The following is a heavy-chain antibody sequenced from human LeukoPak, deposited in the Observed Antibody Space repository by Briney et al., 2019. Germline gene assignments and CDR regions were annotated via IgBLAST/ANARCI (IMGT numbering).Heavy chain of an antibody. CDR3: ARDRLNRGSYSYFDY. V-gene: IGHV4-59*11. CDR1: GGSISSHY. J-gene: IGHJ4*02. D-gene: IGHD1-26*01. Sequence: SETLSLTCSVSGGSISSHYWTWIRQPPGKGLEWIGYIYYSGSTNYNPSLNGRVTISIDPSKNQFSLNLSSVTAADTAVYYCARDRLNRGSYSYFDYWGQGTLVTVSS. CDR2: IYYSGST.